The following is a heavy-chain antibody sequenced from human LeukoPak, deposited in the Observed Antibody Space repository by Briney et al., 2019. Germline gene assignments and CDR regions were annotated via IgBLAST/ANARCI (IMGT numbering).Heavy chain of an antibody. J-gene: IGHJ4*02. D-gene: IGHD1-1*01. CDR3: ASGGPYNNSPFGY. Sequence: ASVKVSCKASGYTFSSYAVPWVRQAPGQGLEWMGWINTNTENPTYAQGFTGRFVFSLDTSVTTAYLQISSLKAEDTAVYYCASGGPYNNSPFGYWGQGTLVTVSS. CDR2: INTNTENP. V-gene: IGHV7-4-1*02. CDR1: GYTFSSYA.